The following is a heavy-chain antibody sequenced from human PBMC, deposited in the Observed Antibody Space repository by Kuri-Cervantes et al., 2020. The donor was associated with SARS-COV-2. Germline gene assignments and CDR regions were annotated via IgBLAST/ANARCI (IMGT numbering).Heavy chain of an antibody. CDR2: INPNSGGT. CDR1: GYTFTGYY. V-gene: IGHV1-2*02. Sequence: ASVKVSCKASGYTFTGYYMHWVRQAPGQGLEWMGWINPNSGGTNYAQKFQGRVTMTRDTSISTAYMELSRLRSEDTAVYYCARGVGSSWYVDDAFDIWGQGTMVTVSS. CDR3: ARGVGSSWYVDDAFDI. D-gene: IGHD6-13*01. J-gene: IGHJ3*02.